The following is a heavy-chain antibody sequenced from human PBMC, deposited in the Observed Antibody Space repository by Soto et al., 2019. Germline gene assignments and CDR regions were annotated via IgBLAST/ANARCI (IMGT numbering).Heavy chain of an antibody. CDR2: IWYDGSRK. D-gene: IGHD3-22*01. Sequence: QVQLVESGGGVVQPGGSLRLSCAASGFTFSSYAMHWVRQAPGKGLQWMAVIWYDGSRKHYADSLRGRFTISRDNPKTTLYLEMNSRRVEDTAVYYCARGIHYYESHGYGPGAYWGQGTLVSVSS. J-gene: IGHJ4*02. V-gene: IGHV3-33*01. CDR1: GFTFSSYA. CDR3: ARGIHYYESHGYGPGAY.